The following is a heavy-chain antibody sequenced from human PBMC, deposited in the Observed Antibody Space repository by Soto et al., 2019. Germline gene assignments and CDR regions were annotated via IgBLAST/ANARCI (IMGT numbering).Heavy chain of an antibody. Sequence: QVQLVQSGAEVKKPGSSVKVSCKASGGTFSSYTISWGRQAPGQGLEWMGRIIPILGIANYAQKFQGRVTDTADKSTSTAYMELSSLGSEDTAVYYCAREGTMIAPYDYWGQGTLVTVSS. CDR2: IIPILGIA. CDR1: GGTFSSYT. D-gene: IGHD3-22*01. V-gene: IGHV1-69*08. J-gene: IGHJ4*02. CDR3: AREGTMIAPYDY.